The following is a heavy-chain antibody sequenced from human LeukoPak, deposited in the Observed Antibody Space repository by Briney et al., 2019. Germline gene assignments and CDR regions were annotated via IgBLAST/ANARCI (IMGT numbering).Heavy chain of an antibody. Sequence: SETLSLTCTVSGGSISSYYWSWIRQPAGKGLEWIGRIYTSGSTNYNPSLKSRVTMSVDTSKNQFSLKLSSVTAADTAVYYCARGSDLEWFTWGAFDIWGQGTMVTVSS. V-gene: IGHV4-4*07. CDR2: IYTSGST. J-gene: IGHJ3*02. D-gene: IGHD3-3*01. CDR1: GGSISSYY. CDR3: ARGSDLEWFTWGAFDI.